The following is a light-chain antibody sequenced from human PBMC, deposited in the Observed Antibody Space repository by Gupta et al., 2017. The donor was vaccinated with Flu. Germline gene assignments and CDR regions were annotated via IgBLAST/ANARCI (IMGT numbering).Light chain of an antibody. J-gene: IGLJ3*02. CDR2: EGS. CDR3: CSYAGSSNWV. Sequence: QSALTQPASVSGSPGQSITISCTGTSSDVGSYNLVSWYQQHPGEAPKLMIYEGSKRPSGVSNRFSGSKSGNTASLTISGLQAEDEADYYCCSYAGSSNWVFGGGTKLTGL. CDR1: SSDVGSYNL. V-gene: IGLV2-23*01.